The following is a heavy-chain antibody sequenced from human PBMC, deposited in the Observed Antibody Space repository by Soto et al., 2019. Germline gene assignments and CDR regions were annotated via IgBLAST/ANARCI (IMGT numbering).Heavy chain of an antibody. CDR2: VCYTGDT. CDR3: VRQVIDYLHGLVDV. CDR1: SGPDRSHN. D-gene: IGHD4-17*01. V-gene: IGHV4-59*08. J-gene: IGHJ6*02. Sequence: QVQLQQSGPRLVKPSETLSLTCTVSSGPDRSHNWGWIRQPPRRGLEWIGYVCYTGDTGYNPSLSGRVTISSDTATNDIALTLNSVTAADTAVYYCVRQVIDYLHGLVDVWGQGTTVSVSS.